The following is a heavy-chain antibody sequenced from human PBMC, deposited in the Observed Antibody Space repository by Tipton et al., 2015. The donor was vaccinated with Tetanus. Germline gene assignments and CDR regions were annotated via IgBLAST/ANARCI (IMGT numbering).Heavy chain of an antibody. V-gene: IGHV1-18*01. CDR3: ARGRGLGPHEYFEH. Sequence: QLVQPGAEVKKPGASVKVSCKASGYTFTHYGVNWVRQAPGQGLEWMGWISPFNENVNYAEKFKGRLTMTTDRSTATVYMDLRSLRSDDTAIYYCARGRGLGPHEYFEHWGQRTLVTVSS. CDR1: GYTFTHYG. J-gene: IGHJ5*02. CDR2: ISPFNENV. D-gene: IGHD3/OR15-3a*01.